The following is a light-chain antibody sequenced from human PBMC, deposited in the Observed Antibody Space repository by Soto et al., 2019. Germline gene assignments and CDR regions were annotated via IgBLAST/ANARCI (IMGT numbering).Light chain of an antibody. CDR2: RND. Sequence: QPVLTQPPSVSGTPGQRITISCSGDSSNIGENFVYWYQQVPETAPKLLIYRNDERPSGVPDRFSASKSGTSASLAISGLRSEHEADYYCATWDDSFRGLFGGGTKLTVL. CDR1: SSNIGENF. V-gene: IGLV1-47*01. J-gene: IGLJ3*02. CDR3: ATWDDSFRGL.